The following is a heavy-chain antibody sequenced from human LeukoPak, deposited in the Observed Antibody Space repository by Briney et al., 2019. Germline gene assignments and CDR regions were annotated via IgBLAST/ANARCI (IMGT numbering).Heavy chain of an antibody. CDR2: ISGSGGST. D-gene: IGHD5-12*01. V-gene: IGHV3-23*01. J-gene: IGHJ4*02. CDR1: GFTFSSHA. CDR3: AKDRYSGYDRNPFDY. Sequence: GGSLRLSCAASGFTFSSHAMSWVRQAPGKGLEWVSAISGSGGSTYYADSVKGRFTISRDNSKNTLYLQMNSLRAEDTAVYYCAKDRYSGYDRNPFDYWGQGTLVTVSS.